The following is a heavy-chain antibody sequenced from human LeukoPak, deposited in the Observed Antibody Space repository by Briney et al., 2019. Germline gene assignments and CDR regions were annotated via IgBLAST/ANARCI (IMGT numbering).Heavy chain of an antibody. CDR1: GGTFSSYA. D-gene: IGHD6-13*01. Sequence: SVKVSCKASGGTFSSYAISWVRQAPGQGLEWIGGIIPIFGTANYAQKFQGRVTITADESTSTAYMELSSLRSEDTAVYYCARGISSSWYQDYWGQGTLVTVSS. V-gene: IGHV1-69*01. J-gene: IGHJ4*02. CDR3: ARGISSSWYQDY. CDR2: IIPIFGTA.